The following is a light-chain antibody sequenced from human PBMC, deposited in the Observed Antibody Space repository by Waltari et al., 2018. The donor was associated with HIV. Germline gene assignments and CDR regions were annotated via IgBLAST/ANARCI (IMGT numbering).Light chain of an antibody. V-gene: IGLV1-47*01. CDR3: AVLDDTLGGGV. Sequence: QSVLPQPPSASGTPGQPVTIPRSGGTANIGANFVFWFQQFPGTAPKLLIYRDKLRHSGVPARFSGSKSGTSASLTISGLRSDDEAHYFCAVLDDTLGGGVFGGGTKLTVL. CDR1: TANIGANF. J-gene: IGLJ2*01. CDR2: RDK.